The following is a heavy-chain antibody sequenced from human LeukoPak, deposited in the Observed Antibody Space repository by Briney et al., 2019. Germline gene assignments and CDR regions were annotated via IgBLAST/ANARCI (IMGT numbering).Heavy chain of an antibody. Sequence: GGSLRLSCAASGFTFSSYSMNWVRQAPGKGLEWVSSISASTSYIYYADLVKGRFTISRDNAKNSLYLQMNSLRAEDTAVYYCARDSARWFDPWGQGTLVTVSS. CDR3: ARDSARWFDP. J-gene: IGHJ5*02. D-gene: IGHD3-10*01. V-gene: IGHV3-21*01. CDR2: ISASTSYI. CDR1: GFTFSSYS.